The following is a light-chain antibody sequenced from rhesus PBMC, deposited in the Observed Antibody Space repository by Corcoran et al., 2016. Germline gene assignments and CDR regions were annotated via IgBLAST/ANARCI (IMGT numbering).Light chain of an antibody. CDR3: QPFSSRPWT. CDR2: KAS. Sequence: DIQMTQSPSSLSASVGDTVTITCRASQGISSWLAWYQQKPGKAPKLLIYKASRSQSGVPSRFSGSGSGTDFTLPISSLQSEDFATYYCQPFSSRPWTFGQGTKVEIK. V-gene: IGKV1-22*01. CDR1: QGISSW. J-gene: IGKJ1*01.